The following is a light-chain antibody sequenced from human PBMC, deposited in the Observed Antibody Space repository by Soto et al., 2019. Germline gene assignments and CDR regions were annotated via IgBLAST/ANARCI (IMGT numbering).Light chain of an antibody. CDR3: QQYAKAPLT. CDR1: QSLSSNY. Sequence: EIVLPQSPGTLSLSPGASAPLSCRASQSLSSNYLAWYQLKPGQATRLLIYGASSRATGIPDRFSGSGSGTDFTLTISRLEPEDFAVYYCQQYAKAPLTVGQGNKVDIK. J-gene: IGKJ1*01. V-gene: IGKV3-20*01. CDR2: GAS.